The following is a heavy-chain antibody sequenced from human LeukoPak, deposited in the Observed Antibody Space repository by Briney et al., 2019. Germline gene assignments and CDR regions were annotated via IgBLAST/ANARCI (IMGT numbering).Heavy chain of an antibody. D-gene: IGHD2/OR15-2a*01. Sequence: ASVKVSCKASGYTFTSYDINWVRQATGQGLEWMGWMNPNSGNTGYAQKFQGRVTITRNTSISTAYMELSSLRSEDTAVYYCARGIHRRALSLRRIRVCWFDHWGHGTLVTVSS. CDR2: MNPNSGNT. J-gene: IGHJ5*02. CDR3: ARGIHRRALSLRRIRVCWFDH. CDR1: GYTFTSYD. V-gene: IGHV1-8*03.